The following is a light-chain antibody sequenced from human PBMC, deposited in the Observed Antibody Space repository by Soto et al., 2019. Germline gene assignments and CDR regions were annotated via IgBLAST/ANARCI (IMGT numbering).Light chain of an antibody. Sequence: QSALTQPASVSGSPGQSITISCTGTSSAFGGYNYVSWYQQHPGKAPKLMIFDISHRPSGVSTRFSGSKSYNTASLTISGLQAEDEADYYCSSYTASSTHIFGTGTKVTVL. V-gene: IGLV2-14*03. CDR1: SSAFGGYNY. CDR2: DIS. J-gene: IGLJ1*01. CDR3: SSYTASSTHI.